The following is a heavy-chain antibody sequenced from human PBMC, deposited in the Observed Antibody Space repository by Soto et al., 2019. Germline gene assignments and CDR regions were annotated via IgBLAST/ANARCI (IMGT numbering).Heavy chain of an antibody. CDR2: IRSKTDGGTS. CDR3: TTLGVCSGSTCFLYDF. J-gene: IGHJ4*02. CDR1: GFTFSNAW. Sequence: EVQLVESGGGLVKPGGSLRLSCAASGFTFSNAWMTWVRQAPGKGLEWVGRIRSKTDGGTSEYAAPVKGRFTVSRDDSKDTLYLQINSLKTDNTAVYYCTTLGVCSGSTCFLYDFWGQGIMLTDSS. D-gene: IGHD2-15*01. V-gene: IGHV3-15*01.